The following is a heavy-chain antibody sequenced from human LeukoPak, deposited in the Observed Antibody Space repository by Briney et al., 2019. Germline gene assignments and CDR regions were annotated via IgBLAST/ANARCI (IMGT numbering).Heavy chain of an antibody. V-gene: IGHV5-51*01. D-gene: IGHD5-24*01. Sequence: GESLKISCKGVGYDFITYWNACVRQRPGKGLEGLGIIYPGGSETRYDPSFQGQVAISADRSTRTAYLQWSSLRASDTAMYYCARASRDGYNQNFDHWGQGTLVTVSS. CDR2: IYPGGSET. CDR1: GYDFITYW. CDR3: ARASRDGYNQNFDH. J-gene: IGHJ4*02.